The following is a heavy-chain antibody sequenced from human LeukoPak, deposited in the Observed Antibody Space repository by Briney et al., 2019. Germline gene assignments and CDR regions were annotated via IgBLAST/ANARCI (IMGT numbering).Heavy chain of an antibody. CDR3: VRGDNVVSTEILLLRY. CDR1: GYTFSSHD. J-gene: IGHJ1*01. D-gene: IGHD2-21*01. Sequence: GASVKVSCKASGYTFSSHDINWVRQVPGHGLEWMGWMNPNSGNTGSAQKFQGRVAMTRDTSIGTAYLELSSLSSDDTAVYYCVRGDNVVSTEILLLRYWGQGTLVAVTS. CDR2: MNPNSGNT. V-gene: IGHV1-8*01.